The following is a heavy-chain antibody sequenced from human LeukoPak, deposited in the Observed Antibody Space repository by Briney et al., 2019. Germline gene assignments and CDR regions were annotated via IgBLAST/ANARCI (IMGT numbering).Heavy chain of an antibody. V-gene: IGHV4-39*07. Sequence: SETLSHTCAVSGGSISSGGYSWGWLREPPGEGLEWIGSIYYSGSTYYNPSLKSRVPISVDTSKNQFSLKLSSVTAADPAVYYCARDDRYNWNLDPWGQGTLVTVSS. CDR2: IYYSGST. CDR1: GGSISSGGYS. D-gene: IGHD1-1*01. J-gene: IGHJ5*02. CDR3: ARDDRYNWNLDP.